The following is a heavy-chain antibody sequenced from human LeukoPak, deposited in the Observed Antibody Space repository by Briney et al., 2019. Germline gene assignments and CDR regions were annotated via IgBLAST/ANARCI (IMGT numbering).Heavy chain of an antibody. D-gene: IGHD3-10*01. V-gene: IGHV1-69*13. J-gene: IGHJ4*02. CDR1: GDTFNTHA. Sequence: ASVKVSCKVSGDTFNTHAVSWVRQAPGQGPEWMGGVTPIFGTANYAQKFQGRVTITADESTNTAYMELNSLRSEDTAVYYCARCRTPYNNYYSDYWGQGTLVTVSP. CDR3: ARCRTPYNNYYSDY. CDR2: VTPIFGTA.